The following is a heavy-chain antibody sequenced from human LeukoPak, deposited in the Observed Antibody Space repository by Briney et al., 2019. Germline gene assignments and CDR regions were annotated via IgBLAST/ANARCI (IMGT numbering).Heavy chain of an antibody. D-gene: IGHD3-9*01. CDR1: GFTFGDYA. CDR3: TRAGVRYFDWLPLDY. J-gene: IGHJ4*02. V-gene: IGHV3-49*03. CDR2: IRSKAYGGTT. Sequence: GGSLRLSCTASGFTFGDYAMSWFRQAPGKGLEWVGFIRSKAYGGTTEYAASVKGRFTISRDDSKSIAYLQMNSLKTEDTAVYYCTRAGVRYFDWLPLDYWGQGTLVTVSS.